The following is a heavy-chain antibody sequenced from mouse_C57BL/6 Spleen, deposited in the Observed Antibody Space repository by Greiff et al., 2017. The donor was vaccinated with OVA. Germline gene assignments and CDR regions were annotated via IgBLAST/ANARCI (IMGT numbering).Heavy chain of an antibody. CDR1: GYSITSGYY. CDR2: ISYDGSN. CDR3: ARGDYDGSWYFDV. J-gene: IGHJ1*03. D-gene: IGHD2-4*01. V-gene: IGHV3-6*01. Sequence: VQLQQSGPGLVKPSQSLSLTCSVTGYSITSGYYWNWIRQFPGNKLEWMGYISYDGSNNYNPSLKNRISITRDTSKNQFFLKLNSVTTEDTATYYCARGDYDGSWYFDVWGTGTTVTVSS.